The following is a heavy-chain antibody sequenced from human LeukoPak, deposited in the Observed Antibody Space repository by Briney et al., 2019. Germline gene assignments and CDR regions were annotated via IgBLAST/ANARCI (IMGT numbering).Heavy chain of an antibody. J-gene: IGHJ6*02. D-gene: IGHD3-10*01. Sequence: PSETLSLTCTVSGGSISSGDYYWSWIRQPPGKGLEWIGYIYYSGSTYYNPSLKSRVTISVDTSKNQFSLKLSSVTAADTAVYYCARVGITMVRGAEYGMDVWGQGTTVTVSS. V-gene: IGHV4-30-4*01. CDR2: IYYSGST. CDR3: ARVGITMVRGAEYGMDV. CDR1: GGSISSGDYY.